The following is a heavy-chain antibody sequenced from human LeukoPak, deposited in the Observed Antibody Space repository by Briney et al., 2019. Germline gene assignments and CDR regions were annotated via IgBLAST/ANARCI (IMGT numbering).Heavy chain of an antibody. J-gene: IGHJ4*02. CDR3: AKQSYARSLGE. CDR2: TNSGGTST. CDR1: GFPFSDFS. V-gene: IGHV3-23*01. D-gene: IGHD2-8*01. Sequence: PGGSLRLSCVTSGFPFSDFSMSWVRQAPGKGLEWISTTNSGGTSTYYAESVKGRFTISRDKSKNTLYLQMSSLRVEDTAVYYCAKQSYARSLGEGGPGTLVSVSS.